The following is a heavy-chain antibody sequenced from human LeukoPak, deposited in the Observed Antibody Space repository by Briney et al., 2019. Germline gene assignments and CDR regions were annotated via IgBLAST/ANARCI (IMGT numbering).Heavy chain of an antibody. CDR2: IIPILGIA. J-gene: IGHJ4*02. Sequence: ASVKVSCKASGGTFSSYAISWLRQAPGQGLEWMGGIIPILGIANYAQKFQGRVTITADKSTSTAYMELSSLRSEDTAVYYCSGGGSPQDYWGQGTLVTVSS. CDR1: GGTFSSYA. V-gene: IGHV1-69*10. CDR3: SGGGSPQDY.